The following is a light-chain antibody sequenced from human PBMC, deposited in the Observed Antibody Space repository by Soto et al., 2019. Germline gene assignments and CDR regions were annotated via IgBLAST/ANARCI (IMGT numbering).Light chain of an antibody. CDR2: WAS. V-gene: IGKV4-1*01. CDR3: QQYYNTPLT. CDR1: QSVLYSSNNKNY. Sequence: EIVVTQSPDSGAGSLGERGRIDCKSSQSVLYSSNNKNYLAWYQQKPRQPPKLLINWASTRESAVPDRFSGSGSGTDFTLTISSLQAEDVAVYYCQQYYNTPLTFGGGTRWIS. J-gene: IGKJ4*01.